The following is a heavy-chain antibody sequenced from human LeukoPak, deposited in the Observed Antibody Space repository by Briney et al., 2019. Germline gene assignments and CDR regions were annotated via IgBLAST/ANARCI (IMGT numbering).Heavy chain of an antibody. CDR3: AKFARDYDFWQHLYYYYMDV. CDR2: IYHSGRT. J-gene: IGHJ6*03. D-gene: IGHD3-3*01. Sequence: SETLSLTCTVSGYSISSGYYWGWIRQPPGKGLEWIGSIYHSGRTYYNPSLKSRVTISVDTSKNQFSLKLSSVTAADTAVYYCAKFARDYDFWQHLYYYYMDVWGKGTTVTVSS. CDR1: GYSISSGYY. V-gene: IGHV4-38-2*02.